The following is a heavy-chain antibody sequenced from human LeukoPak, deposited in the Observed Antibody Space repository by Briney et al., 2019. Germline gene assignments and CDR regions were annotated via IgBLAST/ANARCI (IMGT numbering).Heavy chain of an antibody. V-gene: IGHV3-33*01. CDR3: ARDRAVRTGYFDY. CDR2: IWYGGSNK. Sequence: PGGSLRLSCAASGSTFSSYGMHWVRQAPGKGLEWVAVIWYGGSNKYYADSVKGRFTISRDNSKNTLYLQMNSLRAEDTAVYYCARDRAVRTGYFDYWSQGTLVTVSS. CDR1: GSTFSSYG. D-gene: IGHD3-10*01. J-gene: IGHJ4*02.